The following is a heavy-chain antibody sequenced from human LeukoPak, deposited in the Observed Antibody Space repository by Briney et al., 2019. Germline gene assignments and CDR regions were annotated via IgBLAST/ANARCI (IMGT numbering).Heavy chain of an antibody. J-gene: IGHJ6*03. CDR2: INHSGST. V-gene: IGHV4-34*01. Sequence: PSETLSLTCAVYGGSFSGYYWSWIRQPPGKGLEWIGEINHSGSTNYNPSLKSRVTISVDTSKNQFSLKLSSVTAADTAVYYCARGVIGIAAAGPLGLYYYYYMDVWGKGTTVTVSS. CDR3: ARGVIGIAAAGPLGLYYYYYMDV. D-gene: IGHD6-13*01. CDR1: GGSFSGYY.